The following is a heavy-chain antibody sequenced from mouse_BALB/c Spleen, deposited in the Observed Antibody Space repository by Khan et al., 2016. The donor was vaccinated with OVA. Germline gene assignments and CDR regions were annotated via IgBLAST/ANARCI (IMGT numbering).Heavy chain of an antibody. CDR1: GYPITSDYA. D-gene: IGHD1-1*01. CDR3: ASGRLLLRYPDYFDY. J-gene: IGHJ2*01. Sequence: EVQLQESGPGLLKPSQSLSLTCTVTGYPITSDYAWNWIRQFPGNNLDWMSYIGYTGSSNYNPSLRNRISITRDTSKNQFFLQLNSVTTEDTATYYCASGRLLLRYPDYFDYWGQGTTLTVSS. CDR2: IGYTGSS. V-gene: IGHV3-2*02.